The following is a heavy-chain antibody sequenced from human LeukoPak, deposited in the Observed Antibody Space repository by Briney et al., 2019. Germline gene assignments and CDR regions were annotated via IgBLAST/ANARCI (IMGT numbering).Heavy chain of an antibody. Sequence: GGSLRLSCAASGFTFSSHRMSWVRQAPGKGLEWGANIKKDGSEKYYVDSVKGRFTISRDNAKTSLYLQINSLRAEDAAVYYCAKGGSSSWSYFDYWGQGTLVTVSS. CDR1: GFTFSSHR. CDR3: AKGGSSSWSYFDY. V-gene: IGHV3-7*01. CDR2: IKKDGSEK. J-gene: IGHJ4*02. D-gene: IGHD6-13*01.